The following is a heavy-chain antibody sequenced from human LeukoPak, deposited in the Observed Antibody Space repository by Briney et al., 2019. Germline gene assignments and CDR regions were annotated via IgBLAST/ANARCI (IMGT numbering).Heavy chain of an antibody. CDR1: GGSFSGYY. CDR3: ARGSSSGWYY. Sequence: SETLSLTCAVHGGSFSGYYWSWIRQPPGKGLEWIGEINHSGSTNYNPSLKSRVTISVDTSKNQFSLKLSSVTAADTAVYYCARGSSSGWYYWGQGTLVTASS. D-gene: IGHD6-19*01. CDR2: INHSGST. J-gene: IGHJ4*02. V-gene: IGHV4-34*01.